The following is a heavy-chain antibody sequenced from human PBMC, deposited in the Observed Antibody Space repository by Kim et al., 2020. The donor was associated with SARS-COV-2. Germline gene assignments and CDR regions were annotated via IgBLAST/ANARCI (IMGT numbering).Heavy chain of an antibody. CDR2: INSDGSST. J-gene: IGHJ6*02. CDR1: GFTFSSYW. D-gene: IGHD3-10*01. Sequence: GGSLRLSCAASGFTFSSYWMHWVRQAPGKGLVWVSRINSDGSSTSYADSVKGRFTISRDNAKNTLYLQMNSLRAEDTAVYYCARADDYGSGSYSLFHYYYGMDVWGQGTTVTVSS. V-gene: IGHV3-74*01. CDR3: ARADDYGSGSYSLFHYYYGMDV.